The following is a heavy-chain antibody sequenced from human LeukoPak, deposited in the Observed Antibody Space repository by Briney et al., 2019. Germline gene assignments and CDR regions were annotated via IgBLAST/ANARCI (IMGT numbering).Heavy chain of an antibody. D-gene: IGHD2-15*01. CDR1: GFTFSSYA. CDR3: ANDLGYCSGGSCDAADY. CDR2: ISGSGGST. J-gene: IGHJ4*02. Sequence: GGSLRLSCAASGFTFSSYAMSWVRQAPGKGLEWVSAISGSGGSTHYVDSVKGRFTISRDNSKNTLYLQMNSLRAEDTAVYYCANDLGYCSGGSCDAADYWGQGTLVTVSS. V-gene: IGHV3-23*01.